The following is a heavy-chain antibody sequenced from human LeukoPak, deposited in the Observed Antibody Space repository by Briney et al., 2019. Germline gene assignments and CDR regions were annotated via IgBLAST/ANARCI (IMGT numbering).Heavy chain of an antibody. Sequence: GGSLRLSCAASGFTFSSYTMNWVRQAPGKGLEWVSSISGSSRHKYYADSVKGRFTISRDNAKNSLYLQMNSLRAEDTAVHYCARTANFAAGYYIDYWGQGTLVTVSS. CDR2: ISGSSRHK. CDR1: GFTFSSYT. D-gene: IGHD6-13*01. V-gene: IGHV3-21*01. CDR3: ARTANFAAGYYIDY. J-gene: IGHJ4*02.